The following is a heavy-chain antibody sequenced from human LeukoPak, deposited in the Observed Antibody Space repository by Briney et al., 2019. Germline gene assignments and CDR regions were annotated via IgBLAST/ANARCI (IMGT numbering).Heavy chain of an antibody. CDR1: GYTFNTYG. CDR3: GRSLWWYLDL. J-gene: IGHJ2*01. Sequence: GASVKVSCKASGYTFNTYGIIWWRHAPGQGLEWMGWISADNGNTNYAQKFQGRVTMTTDTSATTVYMELRSLTSDDTAVYYCGRSLWWYLDLWGRGTLVTVSS. V-gene: IGHV1-18*01. D-gene: IGHD2-21*01. CDR2: ISADNGNT.